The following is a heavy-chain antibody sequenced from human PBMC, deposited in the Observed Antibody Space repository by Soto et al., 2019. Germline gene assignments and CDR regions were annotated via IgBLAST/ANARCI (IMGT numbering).Heavy chain of an antibody. V-gene: IGHV4-59*08. D-gene: IGHD4-17*01. J-gene: IGHJ3*02. CDR2: IYYSGST. Sequence: SETLSLTCTVSGGSISSYYWSWIRQPPGKGLEWIGYIYYSGSTNYNPSLKSRVTISVDTSKDQFSLKLSSVTAADTAVYYCARRSYGAAFDIWGQGTMVTVSS. CDR1: GGSISSYY. CDR3: ARRSYGAAFDI.